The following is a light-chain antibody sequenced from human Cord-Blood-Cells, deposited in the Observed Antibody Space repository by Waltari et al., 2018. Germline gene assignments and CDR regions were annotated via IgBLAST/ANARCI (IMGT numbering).Light chain of an antibody. CDR3: SSYTSSSTLNVV. J-gene: IGLJ2*01. Sequence: QSALTQPASVSGSPGQSITISCTGTSSDVGGYNYVSWYHQHPGKAPKLMIYEVSNRPSGVSNRFSGSKSGNTASLTISGLQAEDEADYYCSSYTSSSTLNVVFGGGTKLTV. CDR2: EVS. CDR1: SSDVGGYNY. V-gene: IGLV2-14*01.